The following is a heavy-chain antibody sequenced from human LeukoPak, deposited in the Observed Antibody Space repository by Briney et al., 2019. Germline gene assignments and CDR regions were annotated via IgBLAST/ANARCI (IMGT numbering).Heavy chain of an antibody. CDR2: IYYSGST. J-gene: IGHJ4*02. CDR3: ATTYYYDSSGYFDY. Sequence: GSLRLSCAASGFTFSSYWMSWVRQPPGKGLEWIGSIYYSGSTYYNPSLKSRVTISVDTSKNQFSLKLSSVTAADTAVYYCATTYYYDSSGYFDYWGQGTLVTVSS. V-gene: IGHV4-39*01. CDR1: GFTFSSYW. D-gene: IGHD3-22*01.